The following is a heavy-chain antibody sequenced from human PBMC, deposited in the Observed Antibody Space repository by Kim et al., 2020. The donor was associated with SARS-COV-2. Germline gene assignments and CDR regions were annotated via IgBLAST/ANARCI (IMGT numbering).Heavy chain of an antibody. J-gene: IGHJ4*02. CDR2: IKQDGSEK. CDR1: GFTFSSYW. Sequence: GGSLRLSCAASGFTFSSYWMSWVRQAPGKGLEWVANIKQDGSEKYYVDSVKGRFTISRDNAKNSLYLQMNSLRAEDTAVYYCARDLGARAGYYFDYWGQGTLVTVSS. CDR3: ARDLGARAGYYFDY. V-gene: IGHV3-7*03.